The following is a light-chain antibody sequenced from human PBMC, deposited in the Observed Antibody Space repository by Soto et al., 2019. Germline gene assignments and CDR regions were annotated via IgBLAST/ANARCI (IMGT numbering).Light chain of an antibody. V-gene: IGKV1-5*01. CDR1: QSISSW. J-gene: IGKJ1*01. Sequence: DIQMSHSPSTLSASVAVRNTISCRASQSISSWLAWYQQKPGKAPKLLIYDASSLESGVPSRFSGSGSGTEFTLTISSLQPDDFATYYCQQYNSYWTFGQGTKVDIK. CDR3: QQYNSYWT. CDR2: DAS.